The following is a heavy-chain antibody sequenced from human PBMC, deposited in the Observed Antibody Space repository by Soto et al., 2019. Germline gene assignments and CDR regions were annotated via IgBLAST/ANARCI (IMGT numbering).Heavy chain of an antibody. D-gene: IGHD3-9*01. CDR1: GFTFVRYA. Sequence: HPGGSLRRSFASSGFTFVRYAMGWVRQAGGKGLEWVSAISGSGGSTYYADSVKGRFTISRDNSKNTLYLQMNSLRAEDTAVYYCAKDHYVLRYFDWPSYYFDYWGQGTLVTVPQ. V-gene: IGHV3-23*01. J-gene: IGHJ4*02. CDR2: ISGSGGST. CDR3: AKDHYVLRYFDWPSYYFDY.